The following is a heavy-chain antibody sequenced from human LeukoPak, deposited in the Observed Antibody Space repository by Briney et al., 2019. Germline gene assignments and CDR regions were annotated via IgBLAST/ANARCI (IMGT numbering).Heavy chain of an antibody. Sequence: GGSLRLSCAASGFTFSNHNMNWVRQAPGKGLEWVSSISTSSSYIYYADSVKGRFTISRDNSKNTLYLQMNSLRAEDTAVYYCARGYYDSSGYLDYWGQGTLVTVSS. V-gene: IGHV3-21*01. CDR1: GFTFSNHN. D-gene: IGHD3-22*01. J-gene: IGHJ4*02. CDR2: ISTSSSYI. CDR3: ARGYYDSSGYLDY.